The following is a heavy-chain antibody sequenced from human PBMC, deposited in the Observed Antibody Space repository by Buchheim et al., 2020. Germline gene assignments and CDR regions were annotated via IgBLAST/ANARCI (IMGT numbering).Heavy chain of an antibody. D-gene: IGHD3-10*01. Sequence: QVQLVESGGGVVQPGTSLRLSCITSGFTFSSYGMHWVRQAPGKGLEWVAVIRDDGSRQYYADSVEGRFTISRHNSQNILYLQMNSLRPEDTAVYYCAKYHNTNYYGMGVWGQGTT. CDR2: IRDDGSRQ. J-gene: IGHJ6*02. CDR3: AKYHNTNYYGMGV. V-gene: IGHV3-30*18. CDR1: GFTFSSYG.